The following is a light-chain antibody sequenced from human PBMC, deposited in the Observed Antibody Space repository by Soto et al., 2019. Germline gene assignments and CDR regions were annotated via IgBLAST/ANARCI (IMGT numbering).Light chain of an antibody. CDR2: GAS. Sequence: EIVMTQSPATLSVSPGERATLSCRASQSVSSNLAWYQQKPGQAPRLLIYGASTRATGIPARFSGSESGTEFTLTISRLQSEDFAVYYCQQYNNWPKTFGQGTNVEIK. CDR3: QQYNNWPKT. V-gene: IGKV3-15*01. CDR1: QSVSSN. J-gene: IGKJ1*01.